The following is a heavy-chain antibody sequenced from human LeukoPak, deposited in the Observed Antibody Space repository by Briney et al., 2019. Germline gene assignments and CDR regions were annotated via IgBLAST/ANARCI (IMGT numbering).Heavy chain of an antibody. D-gene: IGHD3-10*01. J-gene: IGHJ4*02. CDR2: IYYSGST. Sequence: SETLSLTCTVSGGSISSSSYYWGWIRQPPGKGLEWIGSIYYSGSTYYNPSLKSRVTISVGTSKNQFSLKLSSVTAADTAVYYCAAQVRGVIPSPFDYWGQGTLVTVSS. CDR1: GGSISSSSYY. V-gene: IGHV4-39*07. CDR3: AAQVRGVIPSPFDY.